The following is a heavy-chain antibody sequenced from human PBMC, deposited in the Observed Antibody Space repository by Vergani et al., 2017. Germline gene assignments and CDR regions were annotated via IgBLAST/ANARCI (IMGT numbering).Heavy chain of an antibody. D-gene: IGHD1-14*01. V-gene: IGHV3-33*01. CDR2: TWYDGNNK. CDR3: ARDWRLLYNRFDP. CDR1: GFTFNQYG. J-gene: IGHJ5*02. Sequence: QVQLVESGGGVVQRGGSLRLSCAASGFTFNQYGMHWVRQAPGKGLEWVAVTWYDGNNKQYADSVKGRFTISRDNSKSRIYLQMNSLRDEDTGVYYCARDWRLLYNRFDPWGQGTLVTVS.